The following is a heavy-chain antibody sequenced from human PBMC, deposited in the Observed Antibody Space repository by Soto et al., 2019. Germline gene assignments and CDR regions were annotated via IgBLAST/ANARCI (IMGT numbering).Heavy chain of an antibody. CDR1: GFTFSNAW. CDR3: TTDPMFWSGSTRGMDYYYGMDV. D-gene: IGHD3-3*01. CDR2: IKSKTDGGTT. Sequence: GGSLRLSCAASGFTFSNAWMSWVRQAPGKGLEWVGRIKSKTDGGTTDYAAPVKGRFTIARDDSKNTLYLQMNSLKTVDTAVYYCTTDPMFWSGSTRGMDYYYGMDVWGQGTTVTVSS. V-gene: IGHV3-15*01. J-gene: IGHJ6*02.